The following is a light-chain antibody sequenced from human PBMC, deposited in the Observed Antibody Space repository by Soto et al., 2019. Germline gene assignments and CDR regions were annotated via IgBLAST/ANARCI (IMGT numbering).Light chain of an antibody. CDR1: QSVLYSSNNKNY. V-gene: IGKV4-1*01. CDR2: WAS. J-gene: IGKJ1*01. Sequence: DIVMTQSPDSLAVSLGERATINCKSSQSVLYSSNNKNYLAWYQQKPGQPPKLLIYWASTRESGVPGRFSGSGSGTDFTLTISSLQAEDVALYYCQQYYVTPWTFGQGTKVEIK. CDR3: QQYYVTPWT.